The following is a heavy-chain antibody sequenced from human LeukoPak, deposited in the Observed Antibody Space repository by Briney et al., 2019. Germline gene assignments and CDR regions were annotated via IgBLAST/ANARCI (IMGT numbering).Heavy chain of an antibody. D-gene: IGHD6-19*01. Sequence: GGSLRLSCAASGFTFSSYAMHWVRQAPGKGLEWVAVISYDGSNKYYADSVKGRFTIPRDNSKNTLYLQMNSLRAEDTAVYYCARSSSGWSYFDYWGQGTLVTVSS. J-gene: IGHJ4*02. CDR2: ISYDGSNK. V-gene: IGHV3-30-3*01. CDR1: GFTFSSYA. CDR3: ARSSSGWSYFDY.